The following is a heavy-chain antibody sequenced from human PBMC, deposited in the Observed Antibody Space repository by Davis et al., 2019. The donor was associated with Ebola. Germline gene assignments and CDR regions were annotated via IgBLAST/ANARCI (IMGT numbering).Heavy chain of an antibody. CDR3: ARDTHWLVQGAFNI. D-gene: IGHD6-19*01. CDR2: IYHSGST. V-gene: IGHV4-34*01. J-gene: IGHJ3*02. CDR1: GGSISSYN. Sequence: SETLSLTGTVPGGSISSYNWSWTRQPPGKGLEWIGAIYHSGSTNYNPSRKSRVTISVEKSKNQFFLKLSPVTAADTAVYYCARDTHWLVQGAFNIWGPGTMVTVSS.